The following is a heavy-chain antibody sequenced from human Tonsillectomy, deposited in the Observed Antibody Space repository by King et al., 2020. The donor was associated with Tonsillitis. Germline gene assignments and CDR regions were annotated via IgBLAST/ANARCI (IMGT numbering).Heavy chain of an antibody. CDR1: GFTFSSYA. Sequence: QLVQSGGGLVQPGGSLRLSCAASGFTFSSYAMSWVRQAPGKGLEWVSVIYSGGSSTYYADSVKGRFTISRDNSKNTLYLQMNSLRAEDTAVYYCAKEGTAAAGIDYWGQGTLVTVSS. V-gene: IGHV3-23*03. D-gene: IGHD6-13*01. J-gene: IGHJ4*02. CDR3: AKEGTAAAGIDY. CDR2: IYSGGSST.